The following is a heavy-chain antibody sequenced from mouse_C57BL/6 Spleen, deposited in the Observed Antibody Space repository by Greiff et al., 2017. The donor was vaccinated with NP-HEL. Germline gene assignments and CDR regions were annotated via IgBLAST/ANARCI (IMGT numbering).Heavy chain of an antibody. Sequence: EVHLVESGGGLVQPGGSMKLSCVASGFTFSNYWMNWVRQSPEKGLEWVAQIRLKSDNYATHYAESVKGRFTISRDDSKSSVYLQMNNLRAEDTGIYYCTAGRGFAYWGQGTLVTVSA. V-gene: IGHV6-3*01. J-gene: IGHJ3*01. CDR3: TAGRGFAY. CDR2: IRLKSDNYAT. D-gene: IGHD3-3*01. CDR1: GFTFSNYW.